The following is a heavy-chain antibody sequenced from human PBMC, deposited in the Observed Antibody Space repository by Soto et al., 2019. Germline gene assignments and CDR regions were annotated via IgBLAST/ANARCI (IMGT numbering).Heavy chain of an antibody. CDR2: ISGSGGST. CDR1: GFTFSSYP. CDR3: AKGVKMITFGGVIVGIVRGYFDS. J-gene: IGHJ4*02. D-gene: IGHD3-16*02. V-gene: IGHV3-23*01. Sequence: GSLRLSCAASGFTFSSYPMSWVRQAPWKGLEWVSAISGSGGSTYYADSVKGRFTISRDNSKNTLYLQMNSLRAEDTAVYYCAKGVKMITFGGVIVGIVRGYFDSWGQGTLVTVSS.